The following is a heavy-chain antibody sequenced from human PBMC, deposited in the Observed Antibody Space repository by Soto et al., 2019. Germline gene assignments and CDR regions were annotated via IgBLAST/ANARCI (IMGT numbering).Heavy chain of an antibody. CDR3: ARAIVGPTTTGWLDP. J-gene: IGHJ5*02. V-gene: IGHV1-69*01. D-gene: IGHD1-26*01. CDR1: GGTFSRYA. Sequence: QVQLVQSGAEVKKPGSWVKVSCKASGGTFSRYAISWVRQAPGQGLEWMGGIIPIVGTAKYAQKFQGRVTITADESTSTAYMELSSLRFEGTAVYYCARAIVGPTTTGWLDPWGEGALVSVSS. CDR2: IIPIVGTA.